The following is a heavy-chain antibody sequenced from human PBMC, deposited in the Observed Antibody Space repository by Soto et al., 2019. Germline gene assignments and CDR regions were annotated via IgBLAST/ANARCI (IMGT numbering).Heavy chain of an antibody. J-gene: IGHJ6*03. CDR1: GFTFSSYC. Sequence: EVQLVESGGGLVQPGGSLRLSCAASGFTFSSYCMNWVRQAPGKGLEWVSYISSSSSTIYYADSVKGRFTISRDNAKNSLYLQMNSLRAEDTAVYYCAKGGEQQLVPYYYYYYMDVWGKGTTVTVSS. CDR2: ISSSSSTI. V-gene: IGHV3-48*01. CDR3: AKGGEQQLVPYYYYYYMDV. D-gene: IGHD6-13*01.